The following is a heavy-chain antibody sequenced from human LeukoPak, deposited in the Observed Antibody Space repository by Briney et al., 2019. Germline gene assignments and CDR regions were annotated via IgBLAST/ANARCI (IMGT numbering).Heavy chain of an antibody. CDR2: IYYSGST. CDR3: ARGLLLRYCSSTSCPKTLDY. J-gene: IGHJ4*02. D-gene: IGHD2-2*01. V-gene: IGHV4-39*01. Sequence: PSETLSLTCTVSGGSISSSSYYWGWIRQPPGKGLEWIGSIYYSGSTYYNPSLKSRVTISVDTSKNQFSLKLSSVTAADTAVYYCARGLLLRYCSSTSCPKTLDYWGQGTLVTVSS. CDR1: GGSISSSSYY.